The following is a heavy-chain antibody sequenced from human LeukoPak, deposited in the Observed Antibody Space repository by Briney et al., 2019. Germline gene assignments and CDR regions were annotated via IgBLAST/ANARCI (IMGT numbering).Heavy chain of an antibody. Sequence: SVKVSCKASGGTFSSYAISWVRQAPGQGLEWMGGIIPIFGTANYAQKFQGRVTITTDESTSTAYMELSSLRSEDTAVYYCARGLLGSSSWYNEYFQHWGQGTLVTVSS. J-gene: IGHJ1*01. CDR1: GGTFSSYA. D-gene: IGHD6-13*01. V-gene: IGHV1-69*05. CDR2: IIPIFGTA. CDR3: ARGLLGSSSWYNEYFQH.